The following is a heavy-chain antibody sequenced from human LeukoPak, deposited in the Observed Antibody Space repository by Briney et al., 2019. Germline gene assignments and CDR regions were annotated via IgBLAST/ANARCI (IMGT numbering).Heavy chain of an antibody. J-gene: IGHJ5*02. CDR2: IPYSGST. CDR3: ARHANYYGSGSYLNWFDP. V-gene: IGHV4-59*08. Sequence: KTSETLSLTCTVSGGSISSFYWSWIRQPPGKGLEWIGYIPYSGSTNYNPSLKSRVTISLDTSKNQFSLKLSSVTAADTAVYYCARHANYYGSGSYLNWFDPWGQGTLVTVSS. D-gene: IGHD3-10*01. CDR1: GGSISSFY.